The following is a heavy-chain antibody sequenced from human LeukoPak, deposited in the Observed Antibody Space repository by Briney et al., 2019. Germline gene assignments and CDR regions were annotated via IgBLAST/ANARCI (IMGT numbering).Heavy chain of an antibody. V-gene: IGHV1-2*02. Sequence: GASVKVPCKASGYTFTGYYIHRVRQAPGQGLEWMGWIHPNSGGTNFAQKFQGRVTMTRDSSISTAYMEVSSLRSDDTAVYYCARAPVGGPLRFFDYWGQGTLVTVSS. CDR2: IHPNSGGT. CDR3: ARAPVGGPLRFFDY. D-gene: IGHD3-3*01. CDR1: GYTFTGYY. J-gene: IGHJ4*02.